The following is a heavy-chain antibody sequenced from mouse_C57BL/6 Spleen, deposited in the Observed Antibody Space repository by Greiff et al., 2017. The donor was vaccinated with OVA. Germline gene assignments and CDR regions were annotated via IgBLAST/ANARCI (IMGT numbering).Heavy chain of an antibody. CDR1: GFTFSDYG. J-gene: IGHJ2*01. CDR3: ARPVRGSYFDY. CDR2: ISSGSSTI. V-gene: IGHV5-17*01. Sequence: EVQRVESGGGLVKPGGSLKLSCAASGFTFSDYGMHWVRQAPEKGLEWVAYISSGSSTIYYADTVKGRFTISRDHAKNTPFLQMTSLRSENTAMYYCARPVRGSYFDYWGQGTTLTVSS.